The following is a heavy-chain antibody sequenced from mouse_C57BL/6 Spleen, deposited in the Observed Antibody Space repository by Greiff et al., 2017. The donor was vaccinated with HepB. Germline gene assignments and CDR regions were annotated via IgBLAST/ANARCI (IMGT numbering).Heavy chain of an antibody. CDR3: TRGGYYPYWYFDV. CDR2: IRNKANNHAT. Sequence: EVKLMESGGGLVQPGGSMKLSCAASGFTFSDAWMDWVHQSPEKGLEWVAEIRNKANNHATYYAESVKGRFTISRDDSKSSVYLQMNSLRAEDTGIYYCTRGGYYPYWYFDVWGTGTTVTVSS. V-gene: IGHV6-6*01. D-gene: IGHD2-3*01. J-gene: IGHJ1*03. CDR1: GFTFSDAW.